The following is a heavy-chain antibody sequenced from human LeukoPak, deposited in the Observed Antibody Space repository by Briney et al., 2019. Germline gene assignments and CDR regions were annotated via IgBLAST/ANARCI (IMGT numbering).Heavy chain of an antibody. D-gene: IGHD4-23*01. CDR1: DGSISDSY. V-gene: IGHV4-59*01. J-gene: IGHJ5*02. CDR2: IFYTGFT. CDR3: GRDANGGNSWGWFDP. Sequence: SETLSLTCTVSDGSISDSYWSWIRQSPGKGLEWIGYIFYTGFTHHNPSLESRVTISVDTSKKQFSLRLKSVTAADTAVYYCGRDANGGNSWGWFDPWGQGTLVTVSS.